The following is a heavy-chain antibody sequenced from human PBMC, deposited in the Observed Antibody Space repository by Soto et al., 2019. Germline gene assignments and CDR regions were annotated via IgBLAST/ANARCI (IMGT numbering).Heavy chain of an antibody. CDR2: ISGSGGST. J-gene: IGHJ4*02. CDR3: AKLGLLVVVINN. V-gene: IGHV3-23*01. Sequence: LRLSCAASGFTFSSYAMSWVRQAPGKGLEWVSDISGSGGSTYYADSVKGRFTISRDNSKNTLYLQMDSLRAEDTAVYYCAKLGLLVVVINNWGQGTLVTVSS. D-gene: IGHD3-22*01. CDR1: GFTFSSYA.